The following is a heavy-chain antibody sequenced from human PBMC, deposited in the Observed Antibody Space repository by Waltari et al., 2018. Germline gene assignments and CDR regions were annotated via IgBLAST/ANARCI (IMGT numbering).Heavy chain of an antibody. D-gene: IGHD6-19*01. V-gene: IGHV3-74*01. CDR3: ARVATKTYSSPVPGRPYYYGMDV. CDR1: GFTFRRYW. CDR2: INSDGSST. Sequence: EEQLVESGGGLAQPGESLRLSCAASGFTFRRYWMDWVRQAPGKGLVWVSRINSDGSSTTYADSVKGRFTISRDNAKNTLYVQMNRLRAEDTAVYYCARVATKTYSSPVPGRPYYYGMDVWGQGTTVTVSS. J-gene: IGHJ6*02.